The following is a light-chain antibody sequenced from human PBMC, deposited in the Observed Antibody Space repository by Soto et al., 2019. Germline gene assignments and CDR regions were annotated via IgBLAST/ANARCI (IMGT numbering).Light chain of an antibody. CDR3: KQHGSSPPT. Sequence: IFCTHAPGTLSVSPLDLATLSCGARQSVSSGHLAWYQQKPGQAPRLLIYAASSRAPGTPDRFSGSGSGTDFTLNISRLEPEDFAVYYCKQHGSSPPTFGGGTKVDIK. V-gene: IGKV3-20*01. CDR1: QSVSSGH. J-gene: IGKJ4*01. CDR2: AAS.